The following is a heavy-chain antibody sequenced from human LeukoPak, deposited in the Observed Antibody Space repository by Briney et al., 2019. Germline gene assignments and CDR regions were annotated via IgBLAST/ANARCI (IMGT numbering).Heavy chain of an antibody. CDR2: ISAYNGDT. V-gene: IGHV1-18*01. CDR3: ARGGPAPHRITLIVVASSTDAFDI. D-gene: IGHD3-22*01. J-gene: IGHJ3*02. CDR1: GYTFTSYG. Sequence: ASVKISCKASGYTFTSYGISWVRQAPGQGLEWMGWISAYNGDTNYAQKLQGRVTMTTDTSTSTAYMELRSLRSDDTAVYYCARGGPAPHRITLIVVASSTDAFDIWGQGTMVTVSS.